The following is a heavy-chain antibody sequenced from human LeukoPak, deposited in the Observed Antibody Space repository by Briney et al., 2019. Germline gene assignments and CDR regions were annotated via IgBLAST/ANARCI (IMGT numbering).Heavy chain of an antibody. V-gene: IGHV4-59*01. CDR3: ARGTSSWYFFGYYFDY. CDR2: IYYSGST. Sequence: SETLSLTCTVSGGSISSYYWRWMRQPPGKGLEWIGYIYYSGSTNYNPPLKSRVNISVDPSKNQFSLKLSSVTAADTAVYYCARGTSSWYFFGYYFDYWGQGTLVTVSS. CDR1: GGSISSYY. J-gene: IGHJ4*02. D-gene: IGHD6-13*01.